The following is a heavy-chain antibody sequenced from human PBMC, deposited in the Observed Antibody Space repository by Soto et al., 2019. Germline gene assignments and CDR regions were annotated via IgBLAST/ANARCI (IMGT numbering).Heavy chain of an antibody. CDR3: ARGFYDILTGYYPSAAFDI. D-gene: IGHD3-9*01. Sequence: GGSLRLSCAASGFTFSNYAMYWVRQAPGKGLEWVANIKQDGSEKYYVDSVKGRFTISRDNAKNSLYLQMNSLRAEDTAVYYCARGFYDILTGYYPSAAFDIWGQGTMVT. J-gene: IGHJ3*02. CDR2: IKQDGSEK. V-gene: IGHV3-7*03. CDR1: GFTFSNYA.